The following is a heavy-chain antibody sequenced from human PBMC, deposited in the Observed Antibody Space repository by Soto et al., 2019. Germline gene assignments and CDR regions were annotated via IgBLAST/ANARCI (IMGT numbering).Heavy chain of an antibody. D-gene: IGHD4-4*01. Sequence: EVQLVESGGGLVKPGGSLRLSCAASGFSFSDYSMNWVRQAPGKGLEWVSCISGSSNNIYYADSVRGRFTISRDNAKNSLFLQMNSLRDEDTAVYYCARGGEDYNWVSYWGQGTLVTVSS. CDR1: GFSFSDYS. CDR3: ARGGEDYNWVSY. J-gene: IGHJ4*02. CDR2: ISGSSNNI. V-gene: IGHV3-21*01.